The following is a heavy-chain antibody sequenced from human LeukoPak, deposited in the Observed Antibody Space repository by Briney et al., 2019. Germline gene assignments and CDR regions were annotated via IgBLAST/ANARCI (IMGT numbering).Heavy chain of an antibody. J-gene: IGHJ4*02. CDR3: ARGLYDILTGYYGWFDY. CDR1: GYTFTSYG. D-gene: IGHD3-9*01. V-gene: IGHV1-18*01. CDR2: ISAYNGNT. Sequence: GASVKVPCKASGYTFTSYGISWVRQAPGQGLEWMGWISAYNGNTNYAQKLQGRVTMTTDTSTSTAYMELRSLRSDDSAVYYCARGLYDILTGYYGWFDYWGQGTLVTVSS.